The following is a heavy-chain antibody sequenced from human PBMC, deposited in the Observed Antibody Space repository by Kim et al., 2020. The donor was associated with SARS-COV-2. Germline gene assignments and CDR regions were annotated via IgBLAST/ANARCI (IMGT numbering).Heavy chain of an antibody. J-gene: IGHJ4*02. CDR3: ARSRYCSGGSCYLRPFDD. Sequence: SETLSLTCTVSGGSVSSNAYYWGWIRQPPGRGLEWIASTYYTGITWYNSSLKSRVTISVDTSKNHLSLKLSSVTAADTAVYYCARSRYCSGGSCYLRPFDDWGQGTLVTVSS. CDR1: GGSVSSNAYY. CDR2: TYYTGIT. V-gene: IGHV4-39*01. D-gene: IGHD2-15*01.